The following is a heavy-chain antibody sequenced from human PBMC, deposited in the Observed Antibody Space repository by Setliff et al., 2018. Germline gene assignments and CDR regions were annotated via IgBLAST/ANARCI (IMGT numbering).Heavy chain of an antibody. V-gene: IGHV1-18*01. J-gene: IGHJ4*02. CDR1: GYTFSHSG. CDR2: ISVYTGNT. D-gene: IGHD2-8*01. Sequence: ASVKVSCKASGYTFSHSGITWVRQAPGQGLEWMGWISVYTGNTNYAQKLQGRVTMTTDATTNTAYMELRGLTSDDTAVYYCSRLVSYCSKTTCQTASGAEVWGQGTLVTVSS. CDR3: SRLVSYCSKTTCQTASGAEV.